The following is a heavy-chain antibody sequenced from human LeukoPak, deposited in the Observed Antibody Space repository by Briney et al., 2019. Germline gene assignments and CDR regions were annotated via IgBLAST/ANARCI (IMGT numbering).Heavy chain of an antibody. J-gene: IGHJ4*02. CDR1: EFTFSSYA. CDR3: ARDILLSYYFDY. CDR2: ISYDGSNK. V-gene: IGHV3-30-3*01. Sequence: GRSLRLSCAASEFTFSSYAMHWVRQAPGKGLEWVAVISYDGSNKYYADSVKGRFTISRDNSKNTLYLQMNSLRAEDTAVYYCARDILLSYYFDYWGQGTLVTVSS. D-gene: IGHD2/OR15-2a*01.